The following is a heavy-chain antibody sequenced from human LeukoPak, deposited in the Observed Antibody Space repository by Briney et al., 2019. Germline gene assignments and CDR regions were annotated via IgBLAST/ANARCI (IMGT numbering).Heavy chain of an antibody. V-gene: IGHV4-39*01. J-gene: IGHJ5*02. CDR3: ATIETDNSGYHWFDP. CDR2: VYYTGST. D-gene: IGHD3-22*01. Sequence: PSEALSLTCTVSGGSISSDAYYWAWVRQPPGKGLEWIGIVYYTGSTYYNPSLKSRLIMFVDTSKNQFSLKLSSVTAADTADYYCATIETDNSGYHWFDPWGQGTLVTVSS. CDR1: GGSISSDAYY.